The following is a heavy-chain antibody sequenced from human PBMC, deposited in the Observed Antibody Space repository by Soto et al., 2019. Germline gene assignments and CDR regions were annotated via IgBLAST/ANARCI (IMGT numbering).Heavy chain of an antibody. D-gene: IGHD6-13*01. V-gene: IGHV1-18*01. CDR3: ARDRGLLAAVYQIRPCDY. CDR2: ISVYNGNT. Sequence: DSVKVSCKASGYTFTSYGISWVRQAPGQGLEWMGWISVYNGNTKYAQKLQGRVTMTTATSTSTAYMELRSLRFDDTAVYYCARDRGLLAAVYQIRPCDYWGQGTLVTVSS. CDR1: GYTFTSYG. J-gene: IGHJ4*02.